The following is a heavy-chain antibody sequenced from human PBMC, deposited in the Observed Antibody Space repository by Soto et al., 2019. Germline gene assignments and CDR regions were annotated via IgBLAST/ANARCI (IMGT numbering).Heavy chain of an antibody. J-gene: IGHJ5*02. CDR2: INPSGGST. CDR1: GYTFTSCY. V-gene: IGHV1-46*01. CDR3: ARAGYSSARGGNP. Sequence: QVQLVQSGAEVKKPGASVKVSCKTSGYTFTSCYLHWVRQAPGQGLEWMGIINPSGGSTNYAHKCQGRIXXTXDXXTSTVYMELNSLRSEDTAVYYCARAGYSSARGGNPWGQGTLVTVSS. D-gene: IGHD6-19*01.